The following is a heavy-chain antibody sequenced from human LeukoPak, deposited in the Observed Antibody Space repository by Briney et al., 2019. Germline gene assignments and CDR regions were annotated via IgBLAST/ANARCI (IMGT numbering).Heavy chain of an antibody. V-gene: IGHV4-59*01. CDR2: IYYSGST. CDR1: GGSISSYY. CDR3: ARTRYCSGNSCYPPDY. Sequence: PSETLSLTCTVSGGSISSYYWSWIRQPPGKGLEWIGYIYYSGSTNYNPSLKSRVTISVGTSKNQFSLKLSSVTAADTAVYYCARTRYCSGNSCYPPDYWGQGTLVTVSS. D-gene: IGHD2-15*01. J-gene: IGHJ4*02.